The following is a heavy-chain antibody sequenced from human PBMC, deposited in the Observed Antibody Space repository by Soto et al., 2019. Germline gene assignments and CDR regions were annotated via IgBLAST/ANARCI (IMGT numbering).Heavy chain of an antibody. CDR1: GFTFSSYE. CDR3: ARRQMSFYYYYGMDV. D-gene: IGHD1-26*01. CDR2: ISSSGSTI. J-gene: IGHJ6*02. V-gene: IGHV3-48*03. Sequence: GGSLRLSCAASGFTFSSYEMNWVRQAPGKGLEWVSYISSSGSTIYYADSVKGRFTISRDNAKNSLYLQMNSLRAEDTAVYYCARRQMSFYYYYGMDVWGQGTTVTVS.